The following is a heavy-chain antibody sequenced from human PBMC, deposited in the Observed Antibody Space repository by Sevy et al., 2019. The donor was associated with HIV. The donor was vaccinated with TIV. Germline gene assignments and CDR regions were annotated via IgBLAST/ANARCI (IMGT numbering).Heavy chain of an antibody. Sequence: ASVKVSCKVSGYTLTELSMHWVRQAPGKGLEWMGGFDPEDGETIYAQKFQGRVTMTEDTSTDTAYMELSSLRSEDTAVYYCVTGTVVTPPDYYYGMDVWGQGTTVTVSS. J-gene: IGHJ6*02. V-gene: IGHV1-24*01. CDR1: GYTLTELS. CDR3: VTGTVVTPPDYYYGMDV. CDR2: FDPEDGET. D-gene: IGHD2-21*02.